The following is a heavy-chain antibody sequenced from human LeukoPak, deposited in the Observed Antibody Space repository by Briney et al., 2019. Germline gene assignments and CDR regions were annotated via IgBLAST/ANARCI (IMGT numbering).Heavy chain of an antibody. CDR2: IYSGGST. CDR3: ARDWYTAERWTIYYSYYIDV. CDR1: GFTVSSNY. J-gene: IGHJ6*03. Sequence: GGSLRLSCAASGFTVSSNYMSWVRQAPGKGLEWVSVIYSGGSTYCADSVKGRFTISRDNSKSTLYLQMNSLRAEDTAVYYCARDWYTAERWTIYYSYYIDVWGKGTTVTVSS. D-gene: IGHD4-23*01. V-gene: IGHV3-66*01.